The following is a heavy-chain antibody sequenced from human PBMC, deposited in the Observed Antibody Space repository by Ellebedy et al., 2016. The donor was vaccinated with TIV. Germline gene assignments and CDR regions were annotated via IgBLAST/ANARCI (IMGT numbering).Heavy chain of an antibody. Sequence: AASVKVSCKASGGTFSSYAISWVRQAPGQGLEWMGRIIPILGITNYAQKFQGRVTIIADKSTSTAYMELSSLRSEDTAVYYCARGTDKPDSPGFDYWGQGTLVTVSS. V-gene: IGHV1-69*04. D-gene: IGHD3-9*01. CDR2: IIPILGIT. CDR3: ARGTDKPDSPGFDY. J-gene: IGHJ4*02. CDR1: GGTFSSYA.